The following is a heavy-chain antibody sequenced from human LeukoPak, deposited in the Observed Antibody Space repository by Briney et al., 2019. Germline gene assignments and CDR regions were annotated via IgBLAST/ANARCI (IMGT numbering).Heavy chain of an antibody. Sequence: GGSLRLSCAASGFTFSSYAMSWVRQAPGKGLEWVSAISGSGGGTYYADSVKGRFTISRDNSKNTLYLQMNSLRAEDTAVYYCAKGRSSSWFHYFDYWGQGTLVTVSS. CDR1: GFTFSSYA. CDR2: ISGSGGGT. J-gene: IGHJ4*02. D-gene: IGHD6-13*01. CDR3: AKGRSSSWFHYFDY. V-gene: IGHV3-23*01.